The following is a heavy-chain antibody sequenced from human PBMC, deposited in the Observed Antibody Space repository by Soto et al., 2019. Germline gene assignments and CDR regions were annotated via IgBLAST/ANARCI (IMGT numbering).Heavy chain of an antibody. Sequence: SVRVSCKASGGTFSSYAISWVRQAPGQGLEWMGGIIPIFGTANYAQKFQGRVTITADESTSTAYMELSSLRSEDTAVYYCARGYLAGYYYGMDVRGQWTTVTVSS. V-gene: IGHV1-69*13. CDR3: ARGYLAGYYYGMDV. CDR2: IIPIFGTA. CDR1: GGTFSSYA. J-gene: IGHJ6*02. D-gene: IGHD1-1*01.